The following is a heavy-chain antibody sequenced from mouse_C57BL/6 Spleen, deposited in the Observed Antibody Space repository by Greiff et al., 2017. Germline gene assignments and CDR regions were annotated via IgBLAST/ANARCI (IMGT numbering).Heavy chain of an antibody. CDR3: ARKETGTGYFDV. V-gene: IGHV1-42*01. D-gene: IGHD4-1*01. CDR1: GYSFTGYY. Sequence: EVKLLESGPELVKPGASVKISCKASGYSFTGYYMTWVKQSPEKSLEWIGEINPSTGGTTYNQKFKAKATLTVDKSSSTAYMQLKSLTSEDSAVYYCARKETGTGYFDVWGTGTTVTVSS. J-gene: IGHJ1*03. CDR2: INPSTGGT.